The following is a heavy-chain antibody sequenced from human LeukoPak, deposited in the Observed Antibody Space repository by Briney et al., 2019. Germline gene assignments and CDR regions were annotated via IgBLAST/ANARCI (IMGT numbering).Heavy chain of an antibody. CDR1: GFTFCSYA. D-gene: IGHD6-6*01. CDR2: ISYDGSNK. CDR3: ARDGYSSSSGFDY. V-gene: IGHV3-30-3*01. J-gene: IGHJ4*02. Sequence: PGRSLRLSCAASGFTFCSYAMHWVRQAPGKGLEWVAVISYDGSNKYYADSVKGRFTISRDNSKNTLYLQMNSLRAEDTAVYYCARDGYSSSSGFDYWGQGTLVTVSS.